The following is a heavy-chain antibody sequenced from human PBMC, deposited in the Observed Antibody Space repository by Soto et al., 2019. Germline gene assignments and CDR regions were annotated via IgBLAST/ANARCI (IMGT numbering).Heavy chain of an antibody. J-gene: IGHJ4*02. CDR2: IYHSGST. V-gene: IGHV4-4*02. Sequence: KPSETLSLTCAVSGGSISSSYWWNWVRQPPGKGLEWIGKIYHSGSTNYNPSLKNRVTISVDKSNNQFSLRRSSVTAADTAVYFCVTSLNYDFWRDGGRHYYFDYWGQGTLVTVSS. CDR3: VTSLNYDFWRDGGRHYYFDY. CDR1: GGSISSSYW. D-gene: IGHD3-3*01.